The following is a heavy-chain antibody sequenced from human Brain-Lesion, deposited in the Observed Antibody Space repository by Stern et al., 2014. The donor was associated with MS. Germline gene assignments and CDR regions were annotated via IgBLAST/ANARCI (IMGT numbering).Heavy chain of an antibody. Sequence: EDQLVESGGDLVQRGGSLRLSCTASGFTFSTYWMHWVRQAPGKGLVWVSRINGDGSRTSYADSVKGRFTISRDNAKNTLYVQMNSLRVEDTAVYYCARAHVDTWDWFDPWGQGTLVTVSS. CDR3: ARAHVDTWDWFDP. CDR1: GFTFSTYW. CDR2: INGDGSRT. V-gene: IGHV3-74*01. D-gene: IGHD5-18*01. J-gene: IGHJ5*02.